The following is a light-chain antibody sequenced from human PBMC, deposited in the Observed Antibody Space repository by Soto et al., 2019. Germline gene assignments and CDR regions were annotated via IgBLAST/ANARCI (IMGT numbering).Light chain of an antibody. Sequence: QSALTQPPSASGSPGQSVTISCTVTSNDVGGYNYVSWYQQHPGKAPKLMIYEVSKRPSGVPDRFSGSKSGNTASLTVSGLQAEDEADYYCSSYAGSNNFVVFGGGTKLTVL. V-gene: IGLV2-8*01. CDR2: EVS. CDR1: SNDVGGYNY. J-gene: IGLJ2*01. CDR3: SSYAGSNNFVV.